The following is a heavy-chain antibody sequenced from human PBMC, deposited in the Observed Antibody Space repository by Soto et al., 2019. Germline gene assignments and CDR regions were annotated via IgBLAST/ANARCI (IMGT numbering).Heavy chain of an antibody. J-gene: IGHJ4*01. CDR2: ISYDGSDK. Sequence: GGSLRLSCAASGFTFSSYTMHWVRQTPGKGLERVAVISYDGSDKYYADSVKGRFTISRDNSKNTLYLYMNSLRADDTAVYYCASQTTPSEIYYYWGHGTLVTVSS. V-gene: IGHV3-30*14. CDR3: ASQTTPSEIYYY. D-gene: IGHD2-15*01. CDR1: GFTFSSYT.